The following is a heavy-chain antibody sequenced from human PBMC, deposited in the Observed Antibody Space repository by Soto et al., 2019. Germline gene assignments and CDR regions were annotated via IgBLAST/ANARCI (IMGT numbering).Heavy chain of an antibody. Sequence: PVGSLRLSCAASGFTFSSYGMHWVRQAPGKGLESVAVIWYDGSNKYYADSVKGRFTISRDNSKNTLYLQMNSLRAEDTAVYYCARSSGSYYPTKPADYWGQGTLVTVSS. D-gene: IGHD1-26*01. J-gene: IGHJ4*02. V-gene: IGHV3-33*01. CDR3: ARSSGSYYPTKPADY. CDR2: IWYDGSNK. CDR1: GFTFSSYG.